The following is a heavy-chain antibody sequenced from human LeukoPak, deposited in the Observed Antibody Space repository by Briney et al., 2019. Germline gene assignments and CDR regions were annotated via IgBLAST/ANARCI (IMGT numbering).Heavy chain of an antibody. J-gene: IGHJ3*01. D-gene: IGHD3-10*01. CDR3: ARAFSGAFDL. CDR1: GSTFSSHS. Sequence: GWSLRLSCAASGSTFSSHSMSWVRQAPGKGLVWVSLISDDGTATRNAASVMGRFTISRDNARNTLYLQMNSLRVDDTAVYYCARAFSGAFDLWGQGTTVTVSS. V-gene: IGHV3-74*01. CDR2: ISDDGTAT.